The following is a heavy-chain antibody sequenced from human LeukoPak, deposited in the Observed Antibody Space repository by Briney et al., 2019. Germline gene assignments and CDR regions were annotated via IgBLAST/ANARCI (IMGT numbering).Heavy chain of an antibody. Sequence: NPSETLSLTCTVSGGSISIYYWSWIRQPAGKGLEWIGRIYTSGSTNYNPSLKSRVTMSVDTSKNQFSLKLSSVTAADTAVYYCARVLSTYGSGSYYNYRKNWFDPWGQGTLVTVSS. CDR1: GGSISIYY. D-gene: IGHD3-10*01. J-gene: IGHJ5*02. CDR3: ARVLSTYGSGSYYNYRKNWFDP. V-gene: IGHV4-4*07. CDR2: IYTSGST.